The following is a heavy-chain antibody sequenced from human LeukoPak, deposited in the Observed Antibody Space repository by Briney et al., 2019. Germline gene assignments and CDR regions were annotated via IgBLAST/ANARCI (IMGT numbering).Heavy chain of an antibody. CDR3: ARSLATSPTPTFDC. Sequence: SGGSLRLSCAASGFTFSTYSMNWVRKAPGKGLELVSSISSSSTYIYYADSMRARFTISRDNAKNSLYLQMNSLRADDTAVYYCARSLATSPTPTFDCWGQGTLVTVSS. CDR2: ISSSSTYI. J-gene: IGHJ4*02. CDR1: GFTFSTYS. V-gene: IGHV3-21*01. D-gene: IGHD3-3*02.